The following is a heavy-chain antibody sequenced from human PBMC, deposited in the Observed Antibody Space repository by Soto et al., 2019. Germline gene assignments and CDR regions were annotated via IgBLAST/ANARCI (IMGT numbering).Heavy chain of an antibody. CDR1: GFSFSDYT. V-gene: IGHV3-64*04. J-gene: IGHJ4*02. CDR2: IDSKGQIT. CDR3: AREADFASSGYVLDY. Sequence: SGGSLRLSCSASGFSFSDYTMHWVRQTPEKRLEYISIIDSKGQITDYAESVKGRFAISRDDAKDSLFLQMNSLRADDTAVYYCAREADFASSGYVLDYWGLGTLVTVSS. D-gene: IGHD3-22*01.